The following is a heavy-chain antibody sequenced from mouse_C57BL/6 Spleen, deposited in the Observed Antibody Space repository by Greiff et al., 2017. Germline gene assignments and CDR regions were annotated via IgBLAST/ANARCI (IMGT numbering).Heavy chain of an antibody. CDR3: ARNDSFDY. J-gene: IGHJ2*01. CDR2: IDPSDSYT. D-gene: IGHD2-4*01. CDR1: GYTFTSYW. V-gene: IGHV1-69*01. Sequence: QVQLQQPGAELVMPGASVKLSCKASGYTFTSYWMHWVKQRPGQGLEWIGEIDPSDSYTNYNQKFKGKSTLTVDKSSSTAYMQLSSLTSEDSAVYYCARNDSFDYWGQGTTLTVFS.